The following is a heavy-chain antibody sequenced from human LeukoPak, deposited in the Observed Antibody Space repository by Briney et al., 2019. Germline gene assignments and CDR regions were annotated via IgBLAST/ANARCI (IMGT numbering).Heavy chain of an antibody. CDR2: ISGSGGST. J-gene: IGHJ3*02. D-gene: IGHD2-2*01. V-gene: IGHV3-23*01. CDR1: GFTFGSYA. CDR3: AKGGTFRTAFDI. Sequence: GGSLRLSCATSGFTFGSYAMSWVRQAPGKGLEWVSAISGSGGSTYYADSVKGRFTISRDNSKNTLYLQMNSLRAEDTAVYYCAKGGTFRTAFDIWGQGTMVTVSS.